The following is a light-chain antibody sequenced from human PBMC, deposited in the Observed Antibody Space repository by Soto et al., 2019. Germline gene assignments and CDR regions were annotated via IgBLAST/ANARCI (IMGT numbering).Light chain of an antibody. Sequence: IVLTQSPGTLSLSPGERATLSCRASQSVSSSYLAWYQQKPGQAPRLLIYLASSRATGIPDRFSGSGSGTDFTLTISRLEPEDFAVYYCQQYGSSPLTFGGGTKVDIK. CDR2: LAS. V-gene: IGKV3-20*01. CDR3: QQYGSSPLT. CDR1: QSVSSSY. J-gene: IGKJ4*01.